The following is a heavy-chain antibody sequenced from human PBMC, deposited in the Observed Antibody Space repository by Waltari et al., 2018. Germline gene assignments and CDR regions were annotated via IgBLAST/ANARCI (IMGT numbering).Heavy chain of an antibody. CDR3: ARASRNRWLVRRWFDP. CDR1: GFTVSGHY. Sequence: EVQLVESGGGLVQPGGSLRLSCAASGFTVSGHYMSWVRQAPGKGLEWVSVIYSGGSTYYADSVKCRFTISRDNSKNTLYLQMNSLRAEDTAVYYCARASRNRWLVRRWFDPWGQGTLVTVSS. V-gene: IGHV3-66*02. D-gene: IGHD6-19*01. CDR2: IYSGGST. J-gene: IGHJ5*02.